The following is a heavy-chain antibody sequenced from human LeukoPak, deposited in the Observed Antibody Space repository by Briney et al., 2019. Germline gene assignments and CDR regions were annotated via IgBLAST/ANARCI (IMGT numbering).Heavy chain of an antibody. D-gene: IGHD4-23*01. J-gene: IGHJ3*02. V-gene: IGHV4-30-2*01. Sequence: SETLSLTCAVSGGSISSGGYSWSRIRQPPGKGLEWIGYIYHSGSTYYNPSLKSRVTISVDRSKNQFSLKLSSVAAADTAVYYCASGGNSGFSAFDIWGQGTMVTVSS. CDR2: IYHSGST. CDR1: GGSISSGGYS. CDR3: ASGGNSGFSAFDI.